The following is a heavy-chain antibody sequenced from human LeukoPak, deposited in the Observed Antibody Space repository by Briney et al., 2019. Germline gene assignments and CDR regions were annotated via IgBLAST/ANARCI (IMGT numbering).Heavy chain of an antibody. CDR3: ARSGHKNDY. CDR2: ISSTTTI. CDR1: GFTFSSYW. J-gene: IGHJ4*02. D-gene: IGHD3-10*01. Sequence: GGSLRLSCAASGFTFSSYWMSWVRQAPGKGLEWVSYISSTTTIYYADSVKGRFTISRDNAKNSLYLQMNSLRAEDTAVYYCARSGHKNDYWGQGTLVTVSS. V-gene: IGHV3-48*01.